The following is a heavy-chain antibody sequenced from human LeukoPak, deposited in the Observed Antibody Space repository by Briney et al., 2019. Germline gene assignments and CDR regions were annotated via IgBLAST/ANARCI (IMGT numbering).Heavy chain of an antibody. Sequence: PGGSLRLSCAVSGFTFSGYSMHWVRQAPGKGLEWVAVISHDGSQTFYADSVKGRFTISRDNFKNAQFLEMRSLSSEDTAVCYCGRGQRTPLYLQDIITFGGVVVYWGQGTLVTVSS. CDR2: ISHDGSQT. CDR1: GFTFSGYS. J-gene: IGHJ4*02. V-gene: IGHV3-30*04. CDR3: GRGQRTPLYLQDIITFGGVVVY. D-gene: IGHD3-16*02.